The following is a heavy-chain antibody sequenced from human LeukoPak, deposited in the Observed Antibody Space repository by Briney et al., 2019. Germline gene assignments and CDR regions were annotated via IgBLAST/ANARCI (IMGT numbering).Heavy chain of an antibody. D-gene: IGHD3-22*01. J-gene: IGHJ4*02. V-gene: IGHV4-61*01. CDR1: GGSVSSGNYY. CDR3: ARVWLSLGYSFDY. Sequence: SETLSLTCTVSGGSVSSGNYYWSWIRQPQGKGLEWIGYIYDSGSTTYNPSLKSRVTISVATSKNQFSLKLTSVTAADTAVYYCARVWLSLGYSFDYWGQGTLVTVSS. CDR2: IYDSGST.